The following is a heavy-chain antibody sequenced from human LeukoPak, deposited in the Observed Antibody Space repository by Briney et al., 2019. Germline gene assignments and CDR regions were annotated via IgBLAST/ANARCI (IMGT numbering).Heavy chain of an antibody. CDR1: GGTLSRYA. V-gene: IGHV1-69*04. CDR3: ATLSRGLTVAPSGWFDP. J-gene: IGHJ5*02. D-gene: IGHD4-23*01. Sequence: GASVKVSCKASGGTLSRYAISWVRQAAGHRLEWMGRIIPILGIANYAQKFQGRVTITADKSTSTAYMELSSLRSEDTAVYYCATLSRGLTVAPSGWFDPWGQGTLVTVSS. CDR2: IIPILGIA.